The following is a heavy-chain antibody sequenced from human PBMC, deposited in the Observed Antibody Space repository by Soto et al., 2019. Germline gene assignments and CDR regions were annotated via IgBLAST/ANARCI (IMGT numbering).Heavy chain of an antibody. D-gene: IGHD3-16*02. V-gene: IGHV1-18*01. J-gene: IGHJ4*02. Sequence: GASVKVSCKASGYTFTSYGISWVRQAPGQGLEWMGWISAYNGNTNYAQKLQGRVTMTTGTSTSTAYMELRSLRSDDTAVYYCARDMVTFGGVIVYSDYWGQGTLVTVSS. CDR1: GYTFTSYG. CDR2: ISAYNGNT. CDR3: ARDMVTFGGVIVYSDY.